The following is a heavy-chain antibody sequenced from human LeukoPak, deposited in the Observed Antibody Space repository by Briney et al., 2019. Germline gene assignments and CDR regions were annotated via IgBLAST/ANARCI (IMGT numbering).Heavy chain of an antibody. V-gene: IGHV3-9*01. CDR2: ISWNSGSI. CDR3: AKGSGYSFEY. CDR1: GFTFDDYA. D-gene: IGHD3-22*01. Sequence: GRSLRLSCAASGFTFDDYAMHWVRQAPGKGLEWVSGISWNSGSIGYADSVKGRFTISRDNSKNTLYLQMNSLRAEDTALYYCAKGSGYSFEYWGQGTLVTVSS. J-gene: IGHJ4*02.